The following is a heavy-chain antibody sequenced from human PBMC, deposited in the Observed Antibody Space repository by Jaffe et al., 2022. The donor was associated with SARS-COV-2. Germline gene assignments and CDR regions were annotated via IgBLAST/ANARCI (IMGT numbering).Heavy chain of an antibody. CDR2: INAGNGNT. Sequence: QVQLVQSGAEVKKPGASVKVSCKASGYTFTSYAMHWVRQAPGQRLEWMGWINAGNGNTKYSQKFQGRVTITRDTSASTAYMELSSLRSEDTAVYYCARARVLRYFDWLPILGYWGQGTLVTVSS. J-gene: IGHJ4*02. CDR3: ARARVLRYFDWLPILGY. D-gene: IGHD3-9*01. CDR1: GYTFTSYA. V-gene: IGHV1-3*01.